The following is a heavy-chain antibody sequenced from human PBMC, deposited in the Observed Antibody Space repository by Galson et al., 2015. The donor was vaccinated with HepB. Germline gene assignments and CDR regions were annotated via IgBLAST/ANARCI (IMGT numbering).Heavy chain of an antibody. V-gene: IGHV1-24*01. CDR1: GYSLTDLS. CDR3: VSLRWEFLDP. J-gene: IGHJ5*02. D-gene: IGHD1-26*01. CDR2: LNPEDVQT. Sequence: SVKVSCKVSGYSLTDLSIHWVRQAPGKGLEWMGGLNPEDVQTVYAQNFQGRITMAEDTSTDTAYMHLTSLRSDDTAVYYCVSLRWEFLDPWGQGTLVTVSS.